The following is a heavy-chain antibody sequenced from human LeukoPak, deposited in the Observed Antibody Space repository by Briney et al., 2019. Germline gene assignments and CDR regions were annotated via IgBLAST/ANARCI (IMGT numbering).Heavy chain of an antibody. D-gene: IGHD2-15*01. Sequence: GGSLRLSCAASGFTLSSYEMNWVRQAPGKGLEWVSHISSSGGTIYYADSVKGRFTISRDNAKNSLHLQMNSLRAEDTAIYYCARDLCSGGSCSDYWGQGTLVTVSS. CDR2: ISSSGGTI. V-gene: IGHV3-48*03. CDR1: GFTLSSYE. CDR3: ARDLCSGGSCSDY. J-gene: IGHJ4*02.